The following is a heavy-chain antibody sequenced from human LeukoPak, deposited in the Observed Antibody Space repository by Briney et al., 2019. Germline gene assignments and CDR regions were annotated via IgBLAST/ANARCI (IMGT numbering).Heavy chain of an antibody. CDR3: GKGTYCSSPTCRRA. J-gene: IGHJ5*02. Sequence: GGSLSLSCAVSGFTSSNYAMNWVREAPGKGLGWVSAISAGGDSAYYADSVKGRFTISRDNSKNSLYLQIDSLRAEGTAMYYCGKGTYCSSPTCRRAWGQGTLVSVSS. D-gene: IGHD2-2*01. CDR1: GFTSSNYA. V-gene: IGHV3-23*01. CDR2: ISAGGDSA.